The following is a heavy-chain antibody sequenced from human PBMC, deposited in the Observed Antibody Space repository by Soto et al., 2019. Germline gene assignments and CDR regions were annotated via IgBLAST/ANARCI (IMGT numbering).Heavy chain of an antibody. V-gene: IGHV1-2*04. CDR3: ARDRGYCSSTSCYRYYYYGMDV. J-gene: IGHJ6*02. D-gene: IGHD2-2*01. Sequence: ASVKVSCKASGYTFTGYYMHWVRQAPGQGLEWMGWINPNSGGTNYAQKFQGWVTMTRDTSISTAYMELSRLRSDDTAVYYCARDRGYCSSTSCYRYYYYGMDVWGHGTTVTVYS. CDR2: INPNSGGT. CDR1: GYTFTGYY.